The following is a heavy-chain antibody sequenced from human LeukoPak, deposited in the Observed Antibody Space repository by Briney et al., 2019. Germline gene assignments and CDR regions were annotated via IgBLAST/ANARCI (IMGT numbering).Heavy chain of an antibody. CDR1: GGSISSSSYY. Sequence: SETLSLTCTVSGGSISSSSYYWGWIRQPPGKGLEWIGSIYYSGSTYYNPSLQSRVIISVDTSQNQFSLKLTSVTAADTAVYYCAKEGGEGSSWHYDYWGQGTLVTVSS. CDR2: IYYSGST. D-gene: IGHD1-7*01. J-gene: IGHJ4*02. V-gene: IGHV4-39*07. CDR3: AKEGGEGSSWHYDY.